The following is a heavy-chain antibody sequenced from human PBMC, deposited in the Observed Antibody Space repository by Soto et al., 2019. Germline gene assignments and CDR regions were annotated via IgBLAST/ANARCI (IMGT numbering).Heavy chain of an antibody. V-gene: IGHV1-69*02. Sequence: QVQLVQSGAEVKKTGSSVKVSCKASGGSFSSYTITWVRQAPGQGLEWMGRIIPVHGVVNYAQKFQGRVTITADESTTTAYMELTGLRSEDTATYYCARNLGYSSGGGDYWGQGTLVTVSS. D-gene: IGHD6-19*01. CDR3: ARNLGYSSGGGDY. J-gene: IGHJ4*02. CDR1: GGSFSSYT. CDR2: IIPVHGVV.